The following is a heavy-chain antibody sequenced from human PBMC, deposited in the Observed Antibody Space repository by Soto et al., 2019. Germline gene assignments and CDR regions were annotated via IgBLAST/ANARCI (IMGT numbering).Heavy chain of an antibody. CDR3: PTERRHGPDD. V-gene: IGHV3-21*01. CDR2: SSSSSSYI. J-gene: IGHJ4*01. CDR1: GFTFSSYS. Sequence: GGPLRLSCAASGFTFSSYSMNWVRHAPVKGLEWVSSSSSSSSYIYYADSVKVRFTISSDNAKNSLYLQMNSMRAEDTAVYSCPTERRHGPDDWVQGTLVTVFS.